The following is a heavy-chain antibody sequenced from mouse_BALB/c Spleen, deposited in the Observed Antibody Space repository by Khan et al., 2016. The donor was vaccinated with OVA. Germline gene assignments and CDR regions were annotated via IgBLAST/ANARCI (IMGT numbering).Heavy chain of an antibody. CDR1: GYTFTNYG. D-gene: IGHD1-1*01. J-gene: IGHJ1*01. CDR2: INTYTGEP. CDR3: ARFLYYGSSYWYFDV. V-gene: IGHV9-3-1*01. Sequence: QIQLVQSGPELKKSGETVKISCKASGYTFTNYGMNWVKQAPGKGLKWMGWINTYTGEPTYADDFKGRFAFSLETSASTAYLQINNLKNEDTATYFCARFLYYGSSYWYFDVWGAGTTVTVSS.